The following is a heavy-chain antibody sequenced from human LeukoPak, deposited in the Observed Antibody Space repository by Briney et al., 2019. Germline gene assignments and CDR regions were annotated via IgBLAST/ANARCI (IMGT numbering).Heavy chain of an antibody. CDR1: GFTFSNYE. CDR2: ISSSGSSK. V-gene: IGHV3-48*03. Sequence: GGSLRLSCAASGFTFSNYEMNWVRQAPGKGLEWVSYISSSGSSKYYADSVKGRFTISRDNAKNSLYLQMNSLRADDTAVYYCARAIFYWGQGTLVTVSS. J-gene: IGHJ4*02. CDR3: ARAIFY. D-gene: IGHD3-3*02.